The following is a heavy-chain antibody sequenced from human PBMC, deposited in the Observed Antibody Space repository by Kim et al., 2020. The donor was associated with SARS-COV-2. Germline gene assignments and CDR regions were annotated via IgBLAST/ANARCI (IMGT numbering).Heavy chain of an antibody. D-gene: IGHD3-3*01. CDR3: ARLEGGNGNYDFWSGYFY. CDR1: GYSFTSYW. CDR2: IYPGDSDT. Sequence: GESLKISCKGSGYSFTSYWIGWVRQMPGKGLEWMGIIYPGDSDTRYSPSFQGQVTISADKSISTAYLQWSSLKASDTAMYYCARLEGGNGNYDFWSGYFYWGQGTLVTVSS. J-gene: IGHJ4*02. V-gene: IGHV5-51*01.